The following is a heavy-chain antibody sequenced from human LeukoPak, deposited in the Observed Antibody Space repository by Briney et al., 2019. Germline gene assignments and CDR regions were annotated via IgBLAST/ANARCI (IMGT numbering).Heavy chain of an antibody. CDR1: GYTFGSYD. D-gene: IGHD6-13*01. CDR2: MNPNSGNT. CDR3: ARRIHSSSWYLAFDI. J-gene: IGHJ3*02. V-gene: IGHV1-8*01. Sequence: ASVTVSCKASGYTFGSYDISWVRQATGQGLEWIGWMNPNSGNTGYPHKFQGRVTMTRNTSISTAYMELSSLRSEDTAVYYCARRIHSSSWYLAFDIWGQGTMVTVSS.